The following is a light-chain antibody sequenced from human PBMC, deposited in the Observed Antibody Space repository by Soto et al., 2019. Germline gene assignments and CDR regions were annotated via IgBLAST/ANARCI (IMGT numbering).Light chain of an antibody. V-gene: IGKV3-20*01. Sequence: ENVLTQSPGTLSLSPGERATLSCRASQSVSSSYLAWYQQKPGQAPRLLIYGASRRATGIPDRFSGSGSGTDVTLTISRLEPEDFAVYYCQQYGTSPFTFGPGTKVDIK. CDR1: QSVSSSY. J-gene: IGKJ3*01. CDR2: GAS. CDR3: QQYGTSPFT.